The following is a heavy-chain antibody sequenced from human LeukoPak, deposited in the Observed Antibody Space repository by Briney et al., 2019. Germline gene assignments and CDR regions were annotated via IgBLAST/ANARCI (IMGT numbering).Heavy chain of an antibody. Sequence: ASVKVSCKASGYTFTGYYMHWVRQAPGQGLEWMGWINPNSGGTNYAQKFQGRVTMTRDTSISTAYMGLSRLRSDDTAVYYCARGTLIGSSTSPRYYYYMDVWGKGTTVTVSS. CDR3: ARGTLIGSSTSPRYYYYMDV. D-gene: IGHD2-2*01. CDR2: INPNSGGT. CDR1: GYTFTGYY. V-gene: IGHV1-2*02. J-gene: IGHJ6*03.